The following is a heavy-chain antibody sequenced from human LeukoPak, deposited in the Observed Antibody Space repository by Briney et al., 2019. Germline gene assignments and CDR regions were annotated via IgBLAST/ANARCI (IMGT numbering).Heavy chain of an antibody. J-gene: IGHJ6*02. V-gene: IGHV3-53*01. CDR2: IYSGGST. Sequence: GGSLRLSCAASGFTVSSNYFSWVRQAPGKGLDWVSVIYSGGSTYYADSVKGRFTISRDNSKNTMYLQMNSLAAEDTAIYYCARGPTMYGLDVWGQGTTVTVSS. CDR3: ARGPTMYGLDV. CDR1: GFTVSSNY.